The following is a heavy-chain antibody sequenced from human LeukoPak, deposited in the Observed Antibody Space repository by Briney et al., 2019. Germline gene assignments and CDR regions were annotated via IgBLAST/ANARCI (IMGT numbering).Heavy chain of an antibody. CDR3: TRAANMRFLEWFPFDP. D-gene: IGHD3-3*01. J-gene: IGHJ5*02. V-gene: IGHV4-61*02. CDR2: IHTSGST. Sequence: SQTLSLTCTVSGGSISSGSYYWTWIRQPAGKGLEWIGRIHTSGSTGYSPSLKSRVTKSLDTSKNQFSLRLSSVTAADTAVYYCTRAANMRFLEWFPFDPWGQGTLVTVSS. CDR1: GGSISSGSYY.